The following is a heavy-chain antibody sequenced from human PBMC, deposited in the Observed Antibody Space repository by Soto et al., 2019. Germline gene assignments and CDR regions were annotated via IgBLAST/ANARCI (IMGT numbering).Heavy chain of an antibody. CDR2: LNPNSGST. J-gene: IGHJ4*02. Sequence: ASVKVSCKASGYTFTSYDINWVRQATGQGLEWMGWLNPNSGSTRTAQKFQGRVTMTSNTSISAVYMELSSLTSEDTAVYYCTRGGVYGDFDYWGQGTLVTVSS. CDR1: GYTFTSYD. CDR3: TRGGVYGDFDY. V-gene: IGHV1-8*01. D-gene: IGHD4-17*01.